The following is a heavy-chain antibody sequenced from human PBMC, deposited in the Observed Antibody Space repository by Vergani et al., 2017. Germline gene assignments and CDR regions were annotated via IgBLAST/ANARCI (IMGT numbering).Heavy chain of an antibody. CDR1: GGSISSGSYY. V-gene: IGHV4-61*02. Sequence: QVQLQESGPGLVKPSKTLSLTCTVSGGSISSGSYYWSWIRQPPGKGLEWIGRIYTSGSTNYNPSLKSRVTISVDTSTNPFSLKLKSVTSADTAVYYCASVQQYQQRQYYYYYGIYFWGQGTMVTVSS. CDR2: IYTSGST. CDR3: ASVQQYQQRQYYYYYGIYF. D-gene: IGHD2-2*01. J-gene: IGHJ6*02.